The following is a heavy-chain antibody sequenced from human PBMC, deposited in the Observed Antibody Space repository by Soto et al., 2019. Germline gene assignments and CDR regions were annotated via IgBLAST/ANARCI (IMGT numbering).Heavy chain of an antibody. J-gene: IGHJ4*02. Sequence: PGGCLRLSCAASGFTFSSAGMNWVRQAPGKGLEWVGLIKSRHDGGTTDYAAPVKGRFSISRDDSRNTLYLQMNSLITEDTAVYYCAADLPNDNYPIEYWGQGTLVTVSS. CDR2: IKSRHDGGTT. V-gene: IGHV3-15*07. CDR3: AADLPNDNYPIEY. CDR1: GFTFSSAG. D-gene: IGHD1-1*01.